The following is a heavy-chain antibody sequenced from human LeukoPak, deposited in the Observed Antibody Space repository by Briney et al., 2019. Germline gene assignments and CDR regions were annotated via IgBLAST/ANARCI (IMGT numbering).Heavy chain of an antibody. V-gene: IGHV1-46*01. J-gene: IGHJ6*03. CDR3: ARAPGRQGHYMDV. CDR2: INPSGGST. Sequence: ASVKVSCKASGYAFTSHYMHWVRQAPGQGLEWMGIINPSGGSTSYAQKFQGRVTMTRNTSTSTVYMELTSLTSDDTAVYYCARAPGRQGHYMDVWGKGTTVTVSS. CDR1: GYAFTSHY.